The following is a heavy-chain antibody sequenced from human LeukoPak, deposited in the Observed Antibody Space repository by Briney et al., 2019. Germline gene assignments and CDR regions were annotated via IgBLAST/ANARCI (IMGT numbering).Heavy chain of an antibody. Sequence: PSETLSLTCTVSGGSISSYYWSWIRQPAGKGLEWIGRIYTSGSTNYNPSLKSRVTMSVDTSKNQFSLKLGSVTAADTAVYYCARNPIQLWLNYFDYWAREPWSPSPQ. J-gene: IGHJ4*02. CDR3: ARNPIQLWLNYFDY. V-gene: IGHV4-4*07. D-gene: IGHD5-18*01. CDR2: IYTSGST. CDR1: GGSISSYY.